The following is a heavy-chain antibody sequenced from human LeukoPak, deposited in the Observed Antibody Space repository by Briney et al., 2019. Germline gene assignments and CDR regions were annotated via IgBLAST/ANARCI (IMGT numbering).Heavy chain of an antibody. V-gene: IGHV3-23*01. Sequence: HPGGSLRLSCAASGFTFSSYAMSWVRQAPGAGLEWVSAISGSGGSTYYADSVKGRFTISRDNSKNTLYLQMNSLRAEDTAVYYCAKSPSGWTFFDYWGQGTLVTVSS. CDR3: AKSPSGWTFFDY. CDR1: GFTFSSYA. CDR2: ISGSGGST. J-gene: IGHJ4*02. D-gene: IGHD6-19*01.